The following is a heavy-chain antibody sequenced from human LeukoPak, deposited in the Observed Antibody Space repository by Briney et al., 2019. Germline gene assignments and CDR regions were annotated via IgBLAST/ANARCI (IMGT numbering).Heavy chain of an antibody. V-gene: IGHV3-30*18. CDR2: ISYDGSDK. J-gene: IGHJ4*02. Sequence: GRSLRLSCAASGFTFSSYGMHCVRQAPGKGLEWVAVISYDGSDKYYADSVKGRFTISRDNSKNTLYLQVNSLRAEDTAVYYCAKAPRSTTVTPDYWGQGTLVTVSS. CDR1: GFTFSSYG. CDR3: AKAPRSTTVTPDY. D-gene: IGHD4-17*01.